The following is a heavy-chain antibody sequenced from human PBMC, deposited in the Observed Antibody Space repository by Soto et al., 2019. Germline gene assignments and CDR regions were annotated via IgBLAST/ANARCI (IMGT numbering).Heavy chain of an antibody. CDR2: VSYDGSTT. D-gene: IGHD1-1*01. V-gene: IGHV3-30-3*01. Sequence: GGSLRLSCVASGCNFSRISLHWARQSPGTGLEWVAVVSYDGSTTYNVDPVRGRFTFSRANSKNTLSLEMNSLSPEDTAVYYYVSDGPNVPNDADYWGQGTPVTVSS. J-gene: IGHJ4*02. CDR1: GCNFSRIS. CDR3: VSDGPNVPNDADY.